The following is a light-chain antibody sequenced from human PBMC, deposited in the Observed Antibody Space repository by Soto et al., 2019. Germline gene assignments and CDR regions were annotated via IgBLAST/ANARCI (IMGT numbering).Light chain of an antibody. Sequence: EIVLTQSPATLSLSPGDIATLSCRASQSVSNYLAWYQQKPGQAPRLLIYDVSNRDTGIPARCSGSGSGTDFTLTIGSLEPEEFAVYYWQQRSNWPRPFGQGTKVEIK. CDR1: QSVSNY. J-gene: IGKJ2*01. V-gene: IGKV3-11*01. CDR3: QQRSNWPRP. CDR2: DVS.